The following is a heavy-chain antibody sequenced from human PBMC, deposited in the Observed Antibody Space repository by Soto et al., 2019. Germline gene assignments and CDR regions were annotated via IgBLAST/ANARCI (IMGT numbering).Heavy chain of an antibody. CDR1: GGSLSGYY. J-gene: IGHJ4*02. V-gene: IGHV4-34*01. CDR2: ISQDGST. Sequence: SETLSLTCAIYGGSLSGYYWSWLRQTPRKGLEWIGEISQDGSTFYNPSLRSRVIISVDTSKNQFSLKLSSVTAADTAVYYCAREPLTWGQGTLVTVSS. CDR3: AREPLT.